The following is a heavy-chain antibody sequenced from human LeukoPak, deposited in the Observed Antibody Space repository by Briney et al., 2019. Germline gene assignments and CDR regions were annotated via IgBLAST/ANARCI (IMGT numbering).Heavy chain of an antibody. D-gene: IGHD6-19*01. Sequence: PGGSLRLSCASSGFTFSSYVMSWVRQSPGKGLEWVANIKQDGSEKYYVDSVKGRFTISRDNAKNSLYLQMNSLRAEDTAVYYCARAHHSNGWFFDYWGQGTLVTVSS. J-gene: IGHJ4*02. V-gene: IGHV3-7*01. CDR2: IKQDGSEK. CDR3: ARAHHSNGWFFDY. CDR1: GFTFSSYV.